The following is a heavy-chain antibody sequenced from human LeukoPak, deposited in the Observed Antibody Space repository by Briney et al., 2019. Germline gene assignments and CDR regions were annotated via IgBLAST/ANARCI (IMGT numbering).Heavy chain of an antibody. CDR1: GYTFTGSY. Sequence: ASVKVSCKASGYTFTGSYMHWVRQAPGQGLEWMGRINPNSGGTNYAQKFQGRVTMTRDTSISTAYMELSRLRSDDTAVYYCARDAGFWSGYGYWGQGTLVTVSS. J-gene: IGHJ4*02. CDR2: INPNSGGT. CDR3: ARDAGFWSGYGY. V-gene: IGHV1-2*06. D-gene: IGHD3-3*01.